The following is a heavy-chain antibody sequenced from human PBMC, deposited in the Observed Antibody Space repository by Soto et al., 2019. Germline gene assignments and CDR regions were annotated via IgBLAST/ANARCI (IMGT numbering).Heavy chain of an antibody. CDR1: GFTFNSLS. CDR3: AREPYGDSQYFDY. V-gene: IGHV3-30*04. CDR2: ISHDGRVT. J-gene: IGHJ4*02. Sequence: QVQLVESGGGMVQPGTSLRLSCAASGFTFNSLSLHWDRQRPDKGLEWVAVISHDGRVTFYADFVKGRFTVSRDNSKNPIYLQVNSLRAEDPAVYYCAREPYGDSQYFDYWGQGTLVSVSS. D-gene: IGHD2-21*02.